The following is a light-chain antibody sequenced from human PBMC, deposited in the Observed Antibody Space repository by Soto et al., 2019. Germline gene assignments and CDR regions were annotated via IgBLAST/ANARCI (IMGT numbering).Light chain of an antibody. V-gene: IGLV4-69*01. CDR3: QTWGSGIVV. CDR2: LNSDGSH. J-gene: IGLJ2*01. CDR1: SGHSNYA. Sequence: QLVLTQSPSASLGASVKLTCTLSSGHSNYAIAWHQQQSEKGPRYLMKLNSDGSHSKGDGIPDRFSGSSSGAERYLTISSLQSEDEADYYCQTWGSGIVVFGGGTKLTVL.